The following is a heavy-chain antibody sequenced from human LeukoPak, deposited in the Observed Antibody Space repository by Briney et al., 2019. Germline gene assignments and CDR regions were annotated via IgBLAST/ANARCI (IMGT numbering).Heavy chain of an antibody. CDR1: GYTFTSYY. D-gene: IGHD3-10*01. J-gene: IGHJ4*02. CDR2: LNPSGGST. CDR3: ARAWDYYGSGSYYLYYFDY. V-gene: IGHV1-46*01. Sequence: ASVKVSCKASGYTFTSYYMHWVRQAPGQGLEWMGILNPSGGSTSYAQKFQGRVTMTRDTSTSTVYMELSSLRSEDTAVYYCARAWDYYGSGSYYLYYFDYWGQGTLVTVSS.